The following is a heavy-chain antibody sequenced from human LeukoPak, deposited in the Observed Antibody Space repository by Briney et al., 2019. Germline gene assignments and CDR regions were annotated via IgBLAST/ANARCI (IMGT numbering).Heavy chain of an antibody. J-gene: IGHJ4*02. D-gene: IGHD5-24*01. CDR2: TGDDT. CDR3: AKDAIYKNSVWDYFDY. CDR1: GFTFSDYA. Sequence: GVSLSLFCAAYGFTFSDYAMTSVRQAPGKGLEWVSSTGDDTYYADSVKGRFTISRDESKNTLFLQMNSLRVEDTAVYYCAKDAIYKNSVWDYFDYLGQGTLVTVSS. V-gene: IGHV3-23*01.